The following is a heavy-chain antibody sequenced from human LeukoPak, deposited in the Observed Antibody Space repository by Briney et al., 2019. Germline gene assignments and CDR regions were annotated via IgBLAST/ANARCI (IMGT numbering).Heavy chain of an antibody. V-gene: IGHV3-21*06. CDR3: ARDRNFVAFDI. CDR2: ISSSSFI. J-gene: IGHJ3*02. D-gene: IGHD1-14*01. Sequence: PGRSLRLSCTASGVTFSSYAMHWVRQAPGKGLEWVSSISSSSFIYFADSLKGRFTISRDNAKNSVYLQINSLRAEDTAVYYCARDRNFVAFDIWGQGTMVTVSS. CDR1: GVTFSSYA.